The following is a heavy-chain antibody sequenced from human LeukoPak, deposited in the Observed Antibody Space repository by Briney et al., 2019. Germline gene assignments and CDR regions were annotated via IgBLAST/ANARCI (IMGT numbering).Heavy chain of an antibody. CDR2: ISSSSSYI. Sequence: PGGSLRLSSAASGFTFSSYSMNWVRQAPGKGLEWVSSISSSSSYIYYADSVKGRFTISRDNAKNSLYLQMNSLRAEDTAVYYCAREEYSSGWYYFDYRGQGTLVTVSS. CDR1: GFTFSSYS. D-gene: IGHD6-19*01. J-gene: IGHJ4*02. CDR3: AREEYSSGWYYFDY. V-gene: IGHV3-21*01.